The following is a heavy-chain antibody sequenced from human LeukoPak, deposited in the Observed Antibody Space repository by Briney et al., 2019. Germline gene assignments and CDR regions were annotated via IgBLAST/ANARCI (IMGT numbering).Heavy chain of an antibody. CDR1: GGSISSSSYY. J-gene: IGHJ4*02. D-gene: IGHD2-2*02. CDR2: IYYSGST. V-gene: IGHV4-39*01. Sequence: PSETLSLTCTVSGGSISSSSYYWGWVRQPPGKGLEWIGSIYYSGSTYYNPSLKSRVTISVDTSKNQFSLKLSSVTAADTAVYYCASLSDWAYRFDYWGQGTLVTVSS. CDR3: ASLSDWAYRFDY.